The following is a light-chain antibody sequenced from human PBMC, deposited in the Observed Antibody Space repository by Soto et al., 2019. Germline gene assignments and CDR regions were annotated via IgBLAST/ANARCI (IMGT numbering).Light chain of an antibody. Sequence: AIQLTQSPSSLSASVGDRVTITCRASQGISSALAWYQQKPGKAPKLLIYDASSLESGVPSRFSGSGSGTDFTLTISILQHEDFATYYCQQFNNYPITFGQGTRLEIK. CDR1: QGISSA. CDR2: DAS. J-gene: IGKJ5*01. V-gene: IGKV1D-13*01. CDR3: QQFNNYPIT.